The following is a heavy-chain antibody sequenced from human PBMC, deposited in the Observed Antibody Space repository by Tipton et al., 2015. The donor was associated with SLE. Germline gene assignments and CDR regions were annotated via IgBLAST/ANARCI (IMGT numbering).Heavy chain of an antibody. CDR3: ATDYYDSSGYSGGFDY. V-gene: IGHV4-34*01. CDR2: INHSGST. D-gene: IGHD3-22*01. Sequence: TLSLTCAVYGGSFSDYYWSWIRQPPGKGLEWIGEINHSGSTNYNPSLKSRVTISVDTSKNQFSLKLSSVTAADTAVYYCATDYYDSSGYSGGFDYWGQGTLVTVSS. CDR1: GGSFSDYY. J-gene: IGHJ4*02.